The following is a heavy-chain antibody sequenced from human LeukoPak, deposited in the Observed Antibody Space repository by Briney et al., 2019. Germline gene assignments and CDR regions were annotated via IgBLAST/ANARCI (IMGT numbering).Heavy chain of an antibody. J-gene: IGHJ4*02. CDR3: ARDVDIVATDFDY. Sequence: ASVKVSCEASGYTFTGYYMHWVRQAPGQGLEWMGRINPNSGGTNYAQKFQGRVTMTRDTSISTAYMELSRLRSDDTAVYYCARDVDIVATDFDYWGQGTLVTVSS. D-gene: IGHD5-12*01. V-gene: IGHV1-2*06. CDR2: INPNSGGT. CDR1: GYTFTGYY.